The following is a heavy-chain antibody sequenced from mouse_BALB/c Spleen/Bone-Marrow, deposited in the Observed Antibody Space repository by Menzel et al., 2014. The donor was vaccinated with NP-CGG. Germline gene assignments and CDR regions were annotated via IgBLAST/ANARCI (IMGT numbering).Heavy chain of an antibody. CDR1: GFTFTDYY. CDR3: ARDENVGIYWYFDV. CDR2: IRNKAKGYTT. J-gene: IGHJ1*01. Sequence: EVQGVESGGGLVQPGGSLRLSCETSGFTFTDYYMSWVRQPPGKALEWLGFIRNKAKGYTTDYSASVKGRFTISRDNSQSISYLQMNTLRAEGSATYYCARDENVGIYWYFDVWGAGTTVTVSS. V-gene: IGHV7-3*02.